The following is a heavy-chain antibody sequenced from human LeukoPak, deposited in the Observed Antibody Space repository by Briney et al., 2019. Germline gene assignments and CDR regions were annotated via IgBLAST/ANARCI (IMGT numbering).Heavy chain of an antibody. CDR2: INPDSGGT. CDR3: ARRDYYDT. Sequence: ASVKVSCKASGYAFIGYYLHWVRQAPGQGLEWMGRINPDSGGTNYAQKFQGRVTVTRDTSISTAYMELSSLRSDDTAMYYCARRDYYDTWGQGTLVTVSS. CDR1: GYAFIGYY. D-gene: IGHD3-22*01. V-gene: IGHV1-2*06. J-gene: IGHJ4*02.